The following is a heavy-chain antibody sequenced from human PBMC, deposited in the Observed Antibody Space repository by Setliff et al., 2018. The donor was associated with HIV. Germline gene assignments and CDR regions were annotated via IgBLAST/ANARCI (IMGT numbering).Heavy chain of an antibody. Sequence: LRLSCAASGFTFSNYNMNWVRQAPGKGLEWISFITSTGINIYYTDSAKGRFTVSRDNARNSLYLQMDSLRVEDTAVYYCLGESSAAFDIWGQGTMVTVSS. CDR3: LGESSAAFDI. J-gene: IGHJ3*02. CDR2: ITSTGINI. D-gene: IGHD3-10*01. CDR1: GFTFSNYN. V-gene: IGHV3-48*01.